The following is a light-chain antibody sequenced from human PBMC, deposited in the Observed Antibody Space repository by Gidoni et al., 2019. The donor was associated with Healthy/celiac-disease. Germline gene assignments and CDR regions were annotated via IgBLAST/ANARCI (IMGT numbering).Light chain of an antibody. V-gene: IGKV1-39*01. CDR3: QQSYSTLRRT. CDR2: AAS. CDR1: QSISSY. Sequence: DIQMTQSPSSLSASVGDRVTITCRASQSISSYLNWYQQKPGKAPKLLIYAASSLQSGVPSRFSGSGAGTDFTLTISSLQPEEFATYYCQQSYSTLRRTFGQXTKVEIK. J-gene: IGKJ1*01.